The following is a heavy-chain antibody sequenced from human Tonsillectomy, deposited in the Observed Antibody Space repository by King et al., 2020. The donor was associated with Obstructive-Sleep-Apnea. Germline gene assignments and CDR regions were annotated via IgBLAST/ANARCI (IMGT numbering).Heavy chain of an antibody. J-gene: IGHJ4*02. V-gene: IGHV4-39*01. CDR2: IYYSGST. D-gene: IGHD3-9*01. CDR3: ARPEYYDILTGYFPPY. CDR1: GGSISSSSYY. Sequence: QLQESGPGLVKPSETLSLTCTVSGGSISSSSYYWGWIRQPPGKGLEWIGSIYYSGSTYYHPSLKSRVTISVDTSKNHFSLKLSSVTAEDTAVYYCARPEYYDILTGYFPPYWGQGTLVTVSS.